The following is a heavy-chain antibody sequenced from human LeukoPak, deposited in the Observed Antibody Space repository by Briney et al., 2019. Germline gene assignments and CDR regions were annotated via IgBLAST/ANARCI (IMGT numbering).Heavy chain of an antibody. J-gene: IGHJ4*02. D-gene: IGHD1-26*01. CDR1: GFIFSSYE. CDR3: ARPGSYLNDY. Sequence: PGGSLRLSCAASGFIFSSYEMNWVRQAPGKGLEWVSYISSSGSTIYYADSVKGRFTISRDNAKNSLYLQMNSLRAEDTAVYYCARPGSYLNDYRGQGTLVTVSS. CDR2: ISSSGSTI. V-gene: IGHV3-48*03.